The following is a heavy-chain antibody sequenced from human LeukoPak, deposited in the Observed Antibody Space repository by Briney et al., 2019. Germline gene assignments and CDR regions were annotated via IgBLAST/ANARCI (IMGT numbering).Heavy chain of an antibody. J-gene: IGHJ4*02. Sequence: GGSLRLSCAASGFTFSDYYMSWIRQAPGKGLEWVSYISSSGSTIYYADSVKGRFTISRDNSKNTLYLQMNSLRAEDTAVYYCARDLWGSSDYVWGSFDYWGQGTLVTVSS. D-gene: IGHD3-16*01. V-gene: IGHV3-11*04. CDR2: ISSSGSTI. CDR3: ARDLWGSSDYVWGSFDY. CDR1: GFTFSDYY.